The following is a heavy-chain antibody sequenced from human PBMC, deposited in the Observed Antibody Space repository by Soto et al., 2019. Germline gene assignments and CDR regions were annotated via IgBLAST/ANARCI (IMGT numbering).Heavy chain of an antibody. V-gene: IGHV1-18*01. Sequence: QVQLVQSGAVVKKPGASVKVSCKASGYTFTSYGISWVRQAPGQGLEWMGWISAYNGNTNYAQKLQGRVTMTTDTSTSTAYMELRSLRSDDTAVYYCAREDSSGWYQYYFDYWGQGTLVTVSS. CDR2: ISAYNGNT. J-gene: IGHJ4*02. D-gene: IGHD6-19*01. CDR3: AREDSSGWYQYYFDY. CDR1: GYTFTSYG.